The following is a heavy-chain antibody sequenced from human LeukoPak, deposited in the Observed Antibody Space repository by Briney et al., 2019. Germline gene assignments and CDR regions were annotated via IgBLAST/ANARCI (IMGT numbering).Heavy chain of an antibody. V-gene: IGHV3-11*04. CDR3: ARSYDYVWGSSGQYYFDY. CDR2: ISSSGSTI. Sequence: GGSLRLSCAASGFTFSDYYMSWIRQAPGKGLEWVSYISSSGSTIYYADSVKGRFTISRDNAKNPLYLQMNSLRAEDTAVFYCARSYDYVWGSSGQYYFDYWGQGTLVTVSS. J-gene: IGHJ4*02. D-gene: IGHD3-16*01. CDR1: GFTFSDYY.